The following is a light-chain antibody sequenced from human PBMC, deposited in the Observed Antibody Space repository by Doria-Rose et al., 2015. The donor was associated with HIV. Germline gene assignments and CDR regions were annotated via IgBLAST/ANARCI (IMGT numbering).Light chain of an antibody. J-gene: IGKJ1*01. CDR2: DGS. Sequence: DIVLTQSPGTLSLSPGERDTLSCRASQSFSSTYLAWYQQKPGQAPSLLIYDGSTRATGIPDRISASGSGTDFTLTINRLEPEDFALYYCHQYGTSWTFGQGTKVEI. V-gene: IGKV3-20*01. CDR3: HQYGTSWT. CDR1: QSFSSTY.